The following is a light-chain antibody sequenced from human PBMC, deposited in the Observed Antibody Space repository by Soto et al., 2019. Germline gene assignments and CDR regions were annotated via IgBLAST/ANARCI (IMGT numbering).Light chain of an antibody. V-gene: IGKV1-5*03. CDR3: QHSNSYSEA. J-gene: IGKJ1*01. CDR1: QTISSW. CDR2: KAS. Sequence: DIRITQSPSTLSGSVGDRATITCRASQTISSWLAWYQQKPGKAPKLLIYKASTLKSGVPPRFSGSGAGTEFTVTISSQQPDDFATYYCQHSNSYSEAFGQGTKVELK.